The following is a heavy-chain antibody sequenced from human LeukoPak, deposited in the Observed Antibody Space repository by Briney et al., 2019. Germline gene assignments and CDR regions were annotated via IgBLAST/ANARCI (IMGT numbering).Heavy chain of an antibody. CDR2: IPFDGANK. CDR3: ARGRAGIAAAGFDY. V-gene: IGHV3-30*04. J-gene: IGHJ4*02. Sequence: QPGGSLRLSCATSGFTFSMSSMHWVRLAPGKGLEWLAGIPFDGANKFSGDSVKGRFSISRDNSKNTLYLQMNSLGLDDTAVYFCARGRAGIAAAGFDYWGQGTLVTVSS. D-gene: IGHD6-13*01. CDR1: GFTFSMSS.